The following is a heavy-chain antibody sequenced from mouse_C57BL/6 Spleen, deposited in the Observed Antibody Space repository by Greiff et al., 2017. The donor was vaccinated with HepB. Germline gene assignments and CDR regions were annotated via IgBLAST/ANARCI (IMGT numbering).Heavy chain of an antibody. CDR3: ARGATRYFDV. CDR2: IDPSDSET. V-gene: IGHV1-52*01. Sequence: QVQLQQPGAELVRPGSSVKLSCKASGYTFTSYWMHWVKQRPIQGLEWIGNIDPSDSETHYNQKFKDKATLTVDKSSITAYMQLSSLTSEDSAVYYCARGATRYFDVWGTGTTVTVSS. J-gene: IGHJ1*03. CDR1: GYTFTSYW. D-gene: IGHD1-1*01.